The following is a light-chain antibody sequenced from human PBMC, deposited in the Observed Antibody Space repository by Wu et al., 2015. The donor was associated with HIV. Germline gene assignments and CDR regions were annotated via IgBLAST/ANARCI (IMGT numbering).Light chain of an antibody. CDR2: GTS. V-gene: IGKV3-20*01. CDR3: QQYGSSPPWT. CDR1: QSVSSDS. J-gene: IGKJ1*01. Sequence: EIVLTQSPGTLSLSPGERGTLFCRASQSVSSDSLAWYQQKPGQAPRLLISGTSSRATGIPDRFSGSGSGTDFTLTISRLEPEDFAVYYCQQYGSSPPWTFGQGTKVEIK.